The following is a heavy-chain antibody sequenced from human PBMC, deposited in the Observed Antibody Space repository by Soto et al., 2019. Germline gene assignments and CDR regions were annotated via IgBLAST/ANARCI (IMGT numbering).Heavy chain of an antibody. D-gene: IGHD3-22*01. V-gene: IGHV1-69*01. CDR1: GGTFSSYA. CDR2: IIPIFGTA. Sequence: QVQLVQSGAEVKKPESSVKVSCKASGGTFSSYAISWVQQAPGQGLEWMGGIIPIFGTANYAQKFQGRVTITADESTSTAYMELSSLRSEDTAVYYCAREGASGSHIGYWGQGTLVTVSS. CDR3: AREGASGSHIGY. J-gene: IGHJ4*02.